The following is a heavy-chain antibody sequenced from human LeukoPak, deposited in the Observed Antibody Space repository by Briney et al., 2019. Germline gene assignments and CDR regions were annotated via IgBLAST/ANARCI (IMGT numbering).Heavy chain of an antibody. CDR3: ARHRWFDP. Sequence: PSQTLSLTCIVSGDSINSAGYYWSWIRQPPGKGLEWVGYIFHSGSTYYSPSLKSRVTISVDRSKNQFSLKLSSVTAADTAVYYCARHRWFDPWGQGTLVTVSS. V-gene: IGHV4-30-2*01. CDR2: IFHSGST. CDR1: GDSINSAGYY. J-gene: IGHJ5*02.